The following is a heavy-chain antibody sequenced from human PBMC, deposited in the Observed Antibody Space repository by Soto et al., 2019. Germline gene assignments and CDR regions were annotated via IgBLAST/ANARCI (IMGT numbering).Heavy chain of an antibody. V-gene: IGHV1-46*03. CDR2: INPSGGST. Sequence: ASLKFSCKASGYTFTSYYIHWVRQAPGQGLEWMGVINPSGGSTSYAQNFQDRVTMTRDTSTSTVYMELSSLRSEDTAVYYCVRESTPSRGGYNYLFDYWGQGTLVTVSS. CDR1: GYTFTSYY. CDR3: VRESTPSRGGYNYLFDY. D-gene: IGHD5-12*01. J-gene: IGHJ4*02.